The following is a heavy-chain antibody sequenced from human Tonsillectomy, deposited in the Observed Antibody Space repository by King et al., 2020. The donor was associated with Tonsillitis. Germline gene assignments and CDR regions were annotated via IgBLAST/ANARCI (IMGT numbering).Heavy chain of an antibody. CDR3: ARASEVTSFDY. Sequence: DVQLVQTGAEVKKPGESLKISCKGSGYSFTSYWIGWVRQMPGKGLEWMGIIYPGDSETRHSPSFQGQVTIAADKSIRSAYLQWSGLKASDTAMYYCARASEVTSFDYWGQGALVTVTS. D-gene: IGHD5-18*01. CDR2: IYPGDSET. CDR1: GYSFTSYW. V-gene: IGHV5-51*01. J-gene: IGHJ4*02.